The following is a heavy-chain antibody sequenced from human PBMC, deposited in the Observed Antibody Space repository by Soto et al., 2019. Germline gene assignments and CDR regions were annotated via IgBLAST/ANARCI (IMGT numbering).Heavy chain of an antibody. CDR2: ISESGGTT. CDR1: GFTFSSHE. D-gene: IGHD2-2*01. Sequence: GGSLRLSCVVSGFTFSSHEMNWVRQAPGKGPEWVSKISESGGTTSYANSVKGRFTISRDNARDSLYLHMDSLRAEDTAVYYCARGGYCSSTSCYFEDGMDVWGQGTTVTV. J-gene: IGHJ6*02. CDR3: ARGGYCSSTSCYFEDGMDV. V-gene: IGHV3-48*03.